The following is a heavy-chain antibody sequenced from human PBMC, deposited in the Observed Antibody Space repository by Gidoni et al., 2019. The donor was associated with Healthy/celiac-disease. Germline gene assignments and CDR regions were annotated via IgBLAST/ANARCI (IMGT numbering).Heavy chain of an antibody. CDR3: ARRIAGAGGWYFDY. J-gene: IGHJ4*02. Sequence: QVQLVQSGAEVKKPGASVQVSCTASGYTFTGYYMHWVRQAPGQGLEWMGWINPNSGGTNYAQKCQGWVTMTRDTSISTAYMELSRLRSDDTAVYYCARRIAGAGGWYFDYGGQGTLVTVSS. CDR2: INPNSGGT. D-gene: IGHD6-19*01. V-gene: IGHV1-2*04. CDR1: GYTFTGYY.